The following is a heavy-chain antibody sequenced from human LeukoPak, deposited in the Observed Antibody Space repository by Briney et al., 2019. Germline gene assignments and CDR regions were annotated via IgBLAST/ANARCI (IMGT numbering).Heavy chain of an antibody. CDR1: GFTFSSYA. J-gene: IGHJ5*02. V-gene: IGHV3-23*01. Sequence: PGGSLRLSCAASGFTFSSYAMSWVRQAPGKGLEWVSAISGSGGSTYYADSVKGRFTISRDNSKNTLYLQMNSLRAEDTAVYYCAKDKVYSSSWYRAKPPSSAFIWFDPWGQGTLVTVSS. CDR2: ISGSGGST. CDR3: AKDKVYSSSWYRAKPPSSAFIWFDP. D-gene: IGHD6-13*01.